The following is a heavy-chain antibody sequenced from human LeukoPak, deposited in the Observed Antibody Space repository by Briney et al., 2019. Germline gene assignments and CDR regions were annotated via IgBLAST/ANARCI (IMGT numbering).Heavy chain of an antibody. CDR1: GFTFSSYE. D-gene: IGHD4/OR15-4a*01. CDR2: ISSSGSTI. J-gene: IGHJ4*02. V-gene: IGHV3-48*03. CDR3: AKGGRLSDY. Sequence: PGGSLRLSCAASGFTFSSYEMNWVRQAPGKGLEWVSYISSSGSTIYYADSVKGRFTISRDNSKNTLYLQMNSLRAEDMAVYYCAKGGRLSDYWGQGTLVTVSS.